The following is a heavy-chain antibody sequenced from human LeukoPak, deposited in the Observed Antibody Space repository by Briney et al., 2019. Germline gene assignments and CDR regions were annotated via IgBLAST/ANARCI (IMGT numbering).Heavy chain of an antibody. CDR2: MNPNSVNT. D-gene: IGHD3-9*01. J-gene: IGHJ6*02. V-gene: IGHV1-8*01. CDR1: GYTFTSYD. CDR3: ASGTHERYFDWFDYYGMDV. Sequence: ASVKVSCKASGYTFTSYDINWVRQATGQGLEWMGWMNPNSVNTGYAQKFQGRITMTRNTSISTAYMELSSLRSEDTAVYYCASGTHERYFDWFDYYGMDVWGQGTTVTVSS.